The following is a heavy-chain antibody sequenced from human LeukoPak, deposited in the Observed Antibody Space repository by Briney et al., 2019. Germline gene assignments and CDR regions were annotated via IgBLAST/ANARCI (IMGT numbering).Heavy chain of an antibody. CDR1: GCTVSGNY. J-gene: IGHJ4*02. Sequence: GGSLRLSCAASGCTVSGNYMSWVRQAPGKGLEWVSVIYIGGSTYYADSVKGRFTISRDISKNTLYLQMNSLRAEDTAMYYCARLGFVVPAVIFDYWGQGTLVTVSS. D-gene: IGHD2-2*02. V-gene: IGHV3-53*01. CDR2: IYIGGST. CDR3: ARLGFVVPAVIFDY.